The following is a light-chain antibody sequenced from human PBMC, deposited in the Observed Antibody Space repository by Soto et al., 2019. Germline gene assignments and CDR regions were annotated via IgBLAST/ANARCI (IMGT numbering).Light chain of an antibody. CDR2: DEF. J-gene: IGKJ5*01. CDR1: QSVSSN. CDR3: QQYGSSPIT. V-gene: IGKV3-20*01. Sequence: EIVMTQSPATLSLSPGERATLSFMASQSVSSNLAWYQQKPGQAPRLLIYDEFKRATGIPDRFSGSGSGTEFTLTISRLEPEDYAVYHCQQYGSSPITFGQGTRLEIK.